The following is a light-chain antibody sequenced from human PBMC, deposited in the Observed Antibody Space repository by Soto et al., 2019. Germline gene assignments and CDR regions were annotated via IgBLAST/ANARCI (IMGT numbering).Light chain of an antibody. CDR2: DAS. CDR1: QNVNNW. CDR3: QQYNTYWT. J-gene: IGKJ1*01. V-gene: IGKV1-5*01. Sequence: DIQMTQFPSALSASVGDRVTITCRASQNVNNWLAWYQHKPGKAPQLLIYDASVLETGVPSRFSGSGSGTEFTLAISGLRSDDFATYYCQQYNTYWTFGPGTKVEVQ.